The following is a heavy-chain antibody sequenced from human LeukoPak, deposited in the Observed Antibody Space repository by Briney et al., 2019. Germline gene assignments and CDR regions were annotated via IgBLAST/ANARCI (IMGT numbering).Heavy chain of an antibody. J-gene: IGHJ6*02. Sequence: SETLSLTCTVSGGSISSYYWSWIRQPPGKGLEWIGYIYYSGSTNYNPSLKSRVTISVDTSKNQFSLKLSSVTAADTTVYYCARDGSFYGMDVWGQGTTVTVSS. CDR1: GGSISSYY. V-gene: IGHV4-59*01. D-gene: IGHD3-10*01. CDR3: ARDGSFYGMDV. CDR2: IYYSGST.